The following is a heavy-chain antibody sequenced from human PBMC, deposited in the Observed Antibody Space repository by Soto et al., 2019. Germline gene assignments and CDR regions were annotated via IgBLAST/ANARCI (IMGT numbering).Heavy chain of an antibody. V-gene: IGHV4-34*01. CDR2: INHSGST. D-gene: IGHD3-3*01. Sequence: QVQLQQWGAGLLKPSETLSLTCAVYGGSFSGYYWSWIRQPPGRGLEWIGEINHSGSTNYNPSLKSRVTVSVDASTNQCSLKLGSVTAADTAVYFCARAVGGYDFWSASYYYYCDMDVWGKGTTVTVSS. J-gene: IGHJ6*03. CDR3: ARAVGGYDFWSASYYYYCDMDV. CDR1: GGSFSGYY.